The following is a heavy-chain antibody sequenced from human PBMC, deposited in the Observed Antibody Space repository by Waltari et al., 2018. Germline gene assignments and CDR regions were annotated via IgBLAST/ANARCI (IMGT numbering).Heavy chain of an antibody. V-gene: IGHV3-15*01. CDR1: GFTFTNAW. J-gene: IGHJ6*03. D-gene: IGHD2-15*01. Sequence: EVQLVESGGGLVKPGGSLRLSCAASGFTFTNAWMRWVRQGPGKGLEWVGRIKSRGDGGATDYAAPVKGRLTMSRDDSKNTLYLQMNSLKPEDTGVYYCTTSNWGTPCSGNRCWHYYYMDVWGKGTTVTVSS. CDR3: TTSNWGTPCSGNRCWHYYYMDV. CDR2: IKSRGDGGAT.